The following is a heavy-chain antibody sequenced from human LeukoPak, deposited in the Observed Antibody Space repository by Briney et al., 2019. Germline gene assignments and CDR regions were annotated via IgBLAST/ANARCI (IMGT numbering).Heavy chain of an antibody. Sequence: GESLKISCKGSGYSFTSYWIGWVRQMPGKGLEWMGIIYPGDSDTRYSPSFQGQVTLSADKSISTAYLQGSSLKASDTAMYYCARPTGISRGWFDPWGQGTLVTVSS. CDR3: ARPTGISRGWFDP. V-gene: IGHV5-51*01. J-gene: IGHJ5*02. CDR1: GYSFTSYW. D-gene: IGHD2-15*01. CDR2: IYPGDSDT.